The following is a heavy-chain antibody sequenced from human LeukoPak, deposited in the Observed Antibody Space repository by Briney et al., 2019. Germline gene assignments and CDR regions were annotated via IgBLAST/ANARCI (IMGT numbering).Heavy chain of an antibody. V-gene: IGHV3-21*01. CDR2: ISSSSSYI. Sequence: GGSLRLSCAASGFTFSSYSMNWVRQAPGKGLEWVSSISSSSSYIYYADSVKGRFTISRDNAKNSLYLQMNSLRAEDTAVYYCASAHVNPTNTKNWYFDLWGCGTLVTVSS. CDR1: GFTFSSYS. CDR3: ASAHVNPTNTKNWYFDL. J-gene: IGHJ2*01.